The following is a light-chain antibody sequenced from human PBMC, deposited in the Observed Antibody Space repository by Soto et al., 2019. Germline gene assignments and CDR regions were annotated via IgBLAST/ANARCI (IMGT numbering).Light chain of an antibody. V-gene: IGKV1-39*01. CDR2: AAS. J-gene: IGKJ1*01. CDR1: QSISGY. Sequence: DIQMTQSPSSLSASVGDRVTITCRASQSISGYLNWYQQKSGQAPKLLMYAASTLQSGVPSRFSGSGSGTDFTLTISSLQPEDSATYYCQQSDSMPWTFGQGTKGDIK. CDR3: QQSDSMPWT.